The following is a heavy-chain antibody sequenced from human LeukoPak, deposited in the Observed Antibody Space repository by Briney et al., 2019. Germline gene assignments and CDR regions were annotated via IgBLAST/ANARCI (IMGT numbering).Heavy chain of an antibody. J-gene: IGHJ4*02. CDR3: AKDRMITFGGVIPEFDY. CDR1: GFTLSSYE. CDR2: IDYDGGSG. Sequence: GGSLRLSCTVSGFTLSSYEMSWIRQAPGKGLEWVSSIDYDGGSGHYADSVKGRFTISRDNSNNTLFLHLNSLRGEDTAVYYCAKDRMITFGGVIPEFDYWGQGTLVTVSS. V-gene: IGHV3-23*01. D-gene: IGHD3-16*02.